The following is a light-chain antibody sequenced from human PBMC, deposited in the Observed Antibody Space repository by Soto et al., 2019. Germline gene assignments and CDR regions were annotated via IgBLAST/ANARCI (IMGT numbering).Light chain of an antibody. Sequence: EIVMTQSPATLSVSPGERATLSCRASQSVGSNLAWYQQKPGQPPRLLIYGASSRATGIPARFSGSVSGTEFTLTISSLQSEDFAVYYCQQYKNWFGTFGQGTKVEIQ. CDR3: QQYKNWFGT. V-gene: IGKV3-15*01. J-gene: IGKJ1*01. CDR1: QSVGSN. CDR2: GAS.